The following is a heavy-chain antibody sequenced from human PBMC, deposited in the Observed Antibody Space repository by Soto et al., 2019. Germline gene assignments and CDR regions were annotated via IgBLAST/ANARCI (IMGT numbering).Heavy chain of an antibody. CDR3: ARSKSIAAFYFDY. V-gene: IGHV1-2*04. Sequence: GASVKVSCKASGYTFTGYYMHWVRQAPGQGLEWMGWINPNSGGTNYAQKFQGWVTMTRDTSISTAYMELSRLRSDDTAVYYCARSKSIAAFYFDYWGQGTLVTVSS. CDR1: GYTFTGYY. D-gene: IGHD6-6*01. CDR2: INPNSGGT. J-gene: IGHJ4*02.